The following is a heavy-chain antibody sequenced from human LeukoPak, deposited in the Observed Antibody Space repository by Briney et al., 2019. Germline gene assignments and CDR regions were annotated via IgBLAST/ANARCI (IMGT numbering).Heavy chain of an antibody. CDR2: IYNSVST. CDR1: GVSISSYH. Sequence: SETLSLTCSVSGVSISSYHWTWIRQPPGEGLEWIGHIYNSVSTNYNPSLRGRVTISLDTSKNQVSLKLSSVTAADTAMYYCARKDGDGWGQGTLVTVSS. CDR3: ARKDGDG. D-gene: IGHD5-24*01. J-gene: IGHJ4*02. V-gene: IGHV4-59*01.